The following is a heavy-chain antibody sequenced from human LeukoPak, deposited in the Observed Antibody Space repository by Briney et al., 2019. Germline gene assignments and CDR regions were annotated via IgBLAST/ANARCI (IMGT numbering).Heavy chain of an antibody. V-gene: IGHV4-59*01. D-gene: IGHD6-19*01. CDR1: GGAITSYY. CDR2: IYYSGST. Sequence: PSETLSLTCTVSGGAITSYYWSWIRQPPGKGLEWIGYIYYSGSTNYNPSLRSRVTISVDASRDHFSLKVTSVTAADTAVYYCARVVAVTSWFAPWGQGILVTVSS. J-gene: IGHJ5*02. CDR3: ARVVAVTSWFAP.